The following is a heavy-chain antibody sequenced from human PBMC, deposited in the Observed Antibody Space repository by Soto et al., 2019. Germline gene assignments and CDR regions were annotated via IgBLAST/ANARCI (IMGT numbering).Heavy chain of an antibody. J-gene: IGHJ5*02. CDR1: GFTFSSYA. Sequence: VQLLESGGGLVQPGGSLRLSCAASGFTFSSYAMNWVRQTPGAGLEWVSGISDSGGSPYYADSVKGRFTISRDNSKNTLYLQMDSLRAEDTGVYYCARYALGLSPWWYNWFDRWGQGTLVSVSS. V-gene: IGHV3-23*01. CDR3: ARYALGLSPWWYNWFDR. D-gene: IGHD2-8*02. CDR2: ISDSGGSP.